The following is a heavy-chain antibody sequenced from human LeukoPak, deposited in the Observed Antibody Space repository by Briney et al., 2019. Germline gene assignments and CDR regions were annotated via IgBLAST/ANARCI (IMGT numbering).Heavy chain of an antibody. J-gene: IGHJ4*02. CDR2: ISGSGGST. V-gene: IGHV3-23*01. CDR1: GFTFSSYA. CDR3: ARDAIPVPAAILDY. D-gene: IGHD2-2*02. Sequence: PGGSLRLSCAASGFTFSSYAMSWVRQAPGKGLEWVSAISGSGGSTYYADSVKGRFTISRDNAKNSLYLQMNSLRAEDTAVYYCARDAIPVPAAILDYWGQGTLVTVSS.